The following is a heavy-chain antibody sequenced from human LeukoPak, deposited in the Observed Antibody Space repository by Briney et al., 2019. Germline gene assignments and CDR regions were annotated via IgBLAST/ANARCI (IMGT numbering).Heavy chain of an antibody. Sequence: SETLSLTCAVYGGSFSGYYWSWIRQPPGKGLEWIGEINHSGSTNYIPSLKSRVTISVDTSKNQFSLKLSSVTAADTAVYYCARVPDSSGWYYFDYWGQGTLVTVSS. CDR2: INHSGST. CDR1: GGSFSGYY. CDR3: ARVPDSSGWYYFDY. D-gene: IGHD6-19*01. V-gene: IGHV4-34*01. J-gene: IGHJ4*02.